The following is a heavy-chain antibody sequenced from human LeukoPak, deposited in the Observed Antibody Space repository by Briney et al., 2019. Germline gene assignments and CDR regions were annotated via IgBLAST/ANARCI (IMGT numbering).Heavy chain of an antibody. CDR1: GYTFTGYY. CDR3: ARVVNSGYDAVIVVVVAAGWFDP. Sequence: ASVKVSCKASGYTFTGYYLHWVRQAPGQGLEWMGWISAYNGNTNYAQKLQGRVTMTTDTSTSTAYMELRSLRSDDTAVYYCARVVNSGYDAVIVVVVAAGWFDPWGQGTLVTVSS. CDR2: ISAYNGNT. D-gene: IGHD2-15*01. V-gene: IGHV1-18*04. J-gene: IGHJ5*02.